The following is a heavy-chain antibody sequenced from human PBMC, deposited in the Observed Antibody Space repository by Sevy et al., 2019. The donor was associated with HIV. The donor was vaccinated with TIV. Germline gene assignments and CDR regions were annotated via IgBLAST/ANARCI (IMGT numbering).Heavy chain of an antibody. V-gene: IGHV3-15*01. CDR1: GFTFSNAW. J-gene: IGHJ4*02. D-gene: IGHD3-10*01. CDR2: IKSKTDGGTT. Sequence: GGSLRLSCAASGFTFSNAWMSWVRQAPGKGLEWVGRIKSKTDGGTTDYAAPVKGRFTISRDDSKNTLYLQMNSLKTEDTAVHYCTTFITMVRRVIFGWGQGTLVTVSS. CDR3: TTFITMVRRVIFG.